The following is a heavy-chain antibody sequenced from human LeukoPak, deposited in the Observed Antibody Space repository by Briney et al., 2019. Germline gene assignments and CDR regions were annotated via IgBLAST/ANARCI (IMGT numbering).Heavy chain of an antibody. V-gene: IGHV4-39*01. CDR1: SASINSSIHH. CDR2: IYYSGTT. J-gene: IGHJ4*02. D-gene: IGHD1-26*01. CDR3: ARHRGRSYYVFEY. Sequence: PSETLSLTCSVSSASINSSIHHWGWIRQSPGKGLEWIGTIYYSGTTYYNPSLKSRVTISVDTSKNQFSLRLSSVTAADTAVYYCARHRGRSYYVFEYWGQGTVVTVSS.